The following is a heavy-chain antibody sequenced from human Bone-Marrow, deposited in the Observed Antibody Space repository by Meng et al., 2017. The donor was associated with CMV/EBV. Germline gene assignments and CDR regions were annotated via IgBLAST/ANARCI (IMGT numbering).Heavy chain of an antibody. CDR2: INPSDGGR. D-gene: IGHD2-8*02. V-gene: IGHV1-46*01. J-gene: IGHJ5*02. CDR1: FTDYH. Sequence: FTDYHVRWVRQAPGQGLEWVGMINPSDGGRTYAQHFQGRVTMTRDTATSTVYMDLRGLTSDDTALYFCAREYCTAPRCSYNPHWYDPWGQGTLVTVSS. CDR3: AREYCTAPRCSYNPHWYDP.